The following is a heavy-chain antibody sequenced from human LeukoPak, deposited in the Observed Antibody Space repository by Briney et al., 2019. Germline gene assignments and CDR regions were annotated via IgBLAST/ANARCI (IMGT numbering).Heavy chain of an antibody. CDR2: IFYSGST. D-gene: IGHD6-6*01. J-gene: IGHJ4*02. V-gene: IGHV4-39*01. CDR3: ARQVRARATVDY. Sequence: SETLSLTCSVSGASISSSSYYWGWVRQPPGKGLEWIGSIFYSGSTYHNPSLKSRVTISVDTSKNQFSLKVSSVTAADTAVYYYARQVRARATVDYWGQGTRVTVSS. CDR1: GASISSSSYY.